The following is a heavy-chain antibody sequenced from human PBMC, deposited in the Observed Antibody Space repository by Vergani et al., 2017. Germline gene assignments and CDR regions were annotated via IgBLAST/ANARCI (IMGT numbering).Heavy chain of an antibody. V-gene: IGHV3-23*01. CDR1: GFTFSSYA. J-gene: IGHJ4*02. CDR3: AGLSYDTNPYLQGGYDC. D-gene: IGHD3-22*01. CDR2: ISARYPST. Sequence: EVQLLESGGNLIQPGGSLRLSCGASGFTFSSYAMTWVRLAPGKGLQWVSAISARYPSTYYADSVKGRFTISRDNSKNMLYLQMNTLRAEDTAVYYCAGLSYDTNPYLQGGYDCWGQGTLVSVSS.